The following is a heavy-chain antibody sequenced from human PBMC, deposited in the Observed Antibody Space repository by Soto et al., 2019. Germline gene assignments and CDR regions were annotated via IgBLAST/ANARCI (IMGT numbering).Heavy chain of an antibody. D-gene: IGHD5-18*01. Sequence: GGSLRLSCVVSGLTFSNSAMNWVRQAPGKGLEWVSGISDTTYYADSVQGRFIISRDNSKNTVFLQMKSLRAEDTAVYYCAKGSGYKYGSRSDFWGQGTRVTVSS. J-gene: IGHJ4*02. CDR3: AKGSGYKYGSRSDF. V-gene: IGHV3-23*01. CDR1: GLTFSNSA. CDR2: ISDTT.